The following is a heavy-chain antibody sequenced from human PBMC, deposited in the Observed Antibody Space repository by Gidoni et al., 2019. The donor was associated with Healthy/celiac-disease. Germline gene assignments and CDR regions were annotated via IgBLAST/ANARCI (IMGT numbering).Heavy chain of an antibody. D-gene: IGHD3-10*01. CDR3: ARNGRYYYGSGSYPLPKARGDDAFDI. CDR1: GGSLLTFH. Sequence: QLQLQESGSGLVKPSETRSLTFLLSGGSLLTFHLSWIGQAAGKGLEWIGYIYYSENTNYDPSLKSRVTISVNTSKNQFSLKLSSVTAADTAVYYCARNGRYYYGSGSYPLPKARGDDAFDIWSQGTMVTVSS. CDR2: IYYSENT. V-gene: IGHV4-59*08. J-gene: IGHJ3*02.